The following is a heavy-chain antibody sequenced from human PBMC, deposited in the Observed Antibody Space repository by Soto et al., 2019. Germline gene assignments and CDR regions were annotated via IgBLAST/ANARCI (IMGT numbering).Heavy chain of an antibody. Sequence: GGSLRLSCAASGFTFNDYALSWVRQAPGKGLEWVSTISGGDTYYADFVKGRFTISRDISKNTLYLQMDGLRAEDTAIYYCTKDRETAWFPDFWGQGALVTVSS. D-gene: IGHD3-10*01. V-gene: IGHV3-23*01. CDR1: GFTFNDYA. CDR3: TKDRETAWFPDF. CDR2: ISGGDT. J-gene: IGHJ4*02.